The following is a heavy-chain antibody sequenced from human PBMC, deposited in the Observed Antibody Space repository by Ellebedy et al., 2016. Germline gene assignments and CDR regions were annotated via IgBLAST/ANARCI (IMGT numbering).Heavy chain of an antibody. J-gene: IGHJ4*02. V-gene: IGHV4-4*07. CDR3: ARFRLSSTSFDY. D-gene: IGHD2-2*01. Sequence: SETLSLXXTVSGGSISSYYWSWIRQPAGKGLEWIGRIYTSGSTNYNPSLKSRVTMSVDTSKNQFSLKLSSVTAADTAVYYCARFRLSSTSFDYWGQGTLVTVSS. CDR1: GGSISSYY. CDR2: IYTSGST.